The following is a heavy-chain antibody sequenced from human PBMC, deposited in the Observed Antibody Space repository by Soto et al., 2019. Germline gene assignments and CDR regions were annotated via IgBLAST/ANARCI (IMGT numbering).Heavy chain of an antibody. CDR1: GFNFSSYA. CDR3: ARPGIYDSSGYYYPYFEY. Sequence: QVQLVESGGGVVQPGRSLRLSCATSGFNFSSYAIHWVRQAPGKGLERVAVMSYDGSNKNHADSVKGRFTISRDNSKNTLYLQMNSLRAEDTAVYYCARPGIYDSSGYYYPYFEYWGQGALVTVSS. J-gene: IGHJ4*02. V-gene: IGHV3-30-3*01. D-gene: IGHD3-22*01. CDR2: MSYDGSNK.